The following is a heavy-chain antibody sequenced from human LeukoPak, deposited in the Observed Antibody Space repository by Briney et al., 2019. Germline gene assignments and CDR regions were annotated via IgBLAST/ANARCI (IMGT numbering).Heavy chain of an antibody. CDR1: GFTFSSYG. D-gene: IGHD3-22*01. CDR3: ARTYYYDSSGLGYFGY. J-gene: IGHJ4*02. CDR2: ISYDGSNK. V-gene: IGHV3-30*03. Sequence: QPGGSLRLSCAASGFTFSSYGMHWVRQAPGKGLEWVAVISYDGSNKYYADSVKGRFTISRDNSKNTLYLQMNSLRAEDTAVYYCARTYYYDSSGLGYFGYWGQGTLVTVSS.